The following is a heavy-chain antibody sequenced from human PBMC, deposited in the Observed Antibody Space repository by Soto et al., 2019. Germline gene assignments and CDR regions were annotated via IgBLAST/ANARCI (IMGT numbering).Heavy chain of an antibody. V-gene: IGHV1-69*10. J-gene: IGHJ4*02. CDR1: GGTFSSYA. Sequence: ASVKVSCKASGGTFSSYAISWVRQAPGQGLEWMGGIIPNNGITNYAQKFQGRVTMTTDTSTSTAYMELRSLRSDDTAVYYCARGQAKTDFDYWGQGTLVTVSS. CDR2: IIPNNGIT. D-gene: IGHD5-12*01. CDR3: ARGQAKTDFDY.